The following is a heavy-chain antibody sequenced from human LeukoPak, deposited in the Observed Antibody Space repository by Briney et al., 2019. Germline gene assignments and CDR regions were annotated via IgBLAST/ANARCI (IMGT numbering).Heavy chain of an antibody. J-gene: IGHJ4*02. CDR3: ARGGRATIFEVVTNPSREYYFDY. CDR2: INPNSGGT. Sequence: GASVKVSCKVSGYTLTELSMHWVRQAPGQGLEWMGWINPNSGGTNYAQKFQGRVTMTRDTSISTAYMELSRLRSDDTAVYYCARGGRATIFEVVTNPSREYYFDYWGQGTLVTVSS. CDR1: GYTLTELS. D-gene: IGHD3-3*01. V-gene: IGHV1-2*02.